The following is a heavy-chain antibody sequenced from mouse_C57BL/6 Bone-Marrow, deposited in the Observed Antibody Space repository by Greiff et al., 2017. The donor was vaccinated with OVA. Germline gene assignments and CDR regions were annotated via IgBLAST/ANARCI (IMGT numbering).Heavy chain of an antibody. V-gene: IGHV1-76*01. D-gene: IGHD1-1*01. CDR2: IYPGSGNT. CDR3: ARGYYGSSYWYFDV. Sequence: VKLQESGAELVRPGASVKLSCKASGYTFTDYYINWVKQRPGQGLEWIARIYPGSGNTYYNEKFKGKATLTAEKSSSTAYMQLSSLTSEDSAVYFCARGYYGSSYWYFDVWGTGTTVTVSS. J-gene: IGHJ1*03. CDR1: GYTFTDYY.